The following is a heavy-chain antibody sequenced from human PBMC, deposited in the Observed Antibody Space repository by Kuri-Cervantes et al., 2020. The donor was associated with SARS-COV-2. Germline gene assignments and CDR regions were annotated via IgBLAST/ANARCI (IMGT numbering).Heavy chain of an antibody. CDR1: DDSISSSNW. CDR2: INHSGST. D-gene: IGHD2-15*01. V-gene: IGHV4-4*02. J-gene: IGHJ4*02. Sequence: GSLRLSCAVSDDSISSSNWRSWVRQPPGKGLEWIGEINHSGSTNYNPSLKSRVTISVDTSKNQFSLKLSSVTAADTAVYYCASRYCSGGSCYGGPYYFDYWGQGTLVTVSS. CDR3: ASRYCSGGSCYGGPYYFDY.